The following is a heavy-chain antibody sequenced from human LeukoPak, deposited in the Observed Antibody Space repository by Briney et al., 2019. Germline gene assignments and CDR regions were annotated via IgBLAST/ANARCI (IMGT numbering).Heavy chain of an antibody. D-gene: IGHD3-10*01. V-gene: IGHV4-4*07. Sequence: TSETLSLTCTVSGGSISSYYWSGIRQPAGKGLEGSGRIYTSGSTNYNPSLKSRVTMSVDTSKNQFSLQLSSVTAADTAVYYCARDSWRFGESYNWFDPWGQGTLVTVSS. CDR2: IYTSGST. J-gene: IGHJ5*02. CDR1: GGSISSYY. CDR3: ARDSWRFGESYNWFDP.